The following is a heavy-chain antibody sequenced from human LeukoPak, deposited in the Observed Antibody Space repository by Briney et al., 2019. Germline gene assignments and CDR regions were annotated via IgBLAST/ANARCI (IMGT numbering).Heavy chain of an antibody. CDR2: IRSKANNYAT. CDR1: GFTFSGST. V-gene: IGHV3-73*01. J-gene: IGHJ6*04. D-gene: IGHD2-2*01. CDR3: AGSTLPAAGWLLDYYGMDV. Sequence: GSLRLSCAASGFTFSGSTMHWVRQASGKGLEWVGRIRSKANNYATTYAASVKGRFTISRDDSKNTAYLQMNSLRAEDTAVYYCAGSTLPAAGWLLDYYGMDVWGKGTTVTVSS.